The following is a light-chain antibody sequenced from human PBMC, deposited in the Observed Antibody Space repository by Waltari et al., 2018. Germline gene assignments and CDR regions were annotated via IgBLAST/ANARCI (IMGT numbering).Light chain of an antibody. Sequence: QSALSQPASVSGSPGQSLTITGPGASTDLASYTLVASYQHHPNRAPILIIYEATKRPSGISHRFSGAKSGATASLRISGLQADDEADYYCCSYTGSSTSYGCGGGTKVTVL. J-gene: IGLJ1*01. V-gene: IGLV2-23*01. CDR1: STDLASYTL. CDR3: CSYTGSSTSYG. CDR2: EAT.